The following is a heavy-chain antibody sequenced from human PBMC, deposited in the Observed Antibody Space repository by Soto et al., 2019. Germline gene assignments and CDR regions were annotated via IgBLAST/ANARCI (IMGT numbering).Heavy chain of an antibody. Sequence: QVQLQESGPGLVKPSETLSLTCTVSGDSISSYYWSWIRQPPGKGLEWIGYIHYSGSTNYNPSLHRRVTISVSTPTIHFPLTLSSVTAAAPAVYYCARHHTLHGDYEYCGQRTLVTVSS. J-gene: IGHJ4*02. CDR1: GDSISSYY. D-gene: IGHD4-17*01. V-gene: IGHV4-59*08. CDR3: ARHHTLHGDYEY. CDR2: IHYSGST.